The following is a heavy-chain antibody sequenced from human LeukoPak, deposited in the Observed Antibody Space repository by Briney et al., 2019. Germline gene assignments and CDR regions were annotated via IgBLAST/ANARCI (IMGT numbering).Heavy chain of an antibody. CDR3: AKDESYCSSTSCYGNHFDY. V-gene: IGHV3-30*02. CDR2: IRYDGSNK. J-gene: IGHJ4*02. D-gene: IGHD2-2*01. CDR1: GFTFSSYG. Sequence: GGSLRLSCAASGFTFSSYGMHWVRQAPGKGLEWVAFIRYDGSNKYYADSVKGRFTISRDNSKNTLYLQMNSLRAEDTAVYYCAKDESYCSSTSCYGNHFDYWGQGTLVIVSS.